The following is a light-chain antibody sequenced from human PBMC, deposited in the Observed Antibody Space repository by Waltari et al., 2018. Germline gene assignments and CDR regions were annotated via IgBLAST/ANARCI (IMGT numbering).Light chain of an antibody. Sequence: VVLTQSPGTLSLSPGERATLSCRASQSVGRTLAWYQQKPGQAPRLLIYDTSVRATGIPDRFSGTGVGTDFSLTISRLEPEDFAVYYCQKYGRLPATFGQGTTVEIK. J-gene: IGKJ1*01. CDR3: QKYGRLPAT. CDR1: QSVGRT. CDR2: DTS. V-gene: IGKV3-20*01.